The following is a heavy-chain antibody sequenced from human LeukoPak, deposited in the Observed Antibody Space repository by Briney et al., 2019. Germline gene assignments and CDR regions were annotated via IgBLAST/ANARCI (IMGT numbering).Heavy chain of an antibody. Sequence: SETLSLTCTVSGGSISSYYWGWIRQPPGKGLEWIGSIYHSGSTHYNPSLKSRVTISVDTSKNQFSLKLSSVTAADTAVYYCARLNYYDSSGYYYDFDYWGQGTLVTVSS. D-gene: IGHD3-22*01. J-gene: IGHJ4*02. V-gene: IGHV4-38-2*02. CDR2: IYHSGST. CDR1: GGSISSYY. CDR3: ARLNYYDSSGYYYDFDY.